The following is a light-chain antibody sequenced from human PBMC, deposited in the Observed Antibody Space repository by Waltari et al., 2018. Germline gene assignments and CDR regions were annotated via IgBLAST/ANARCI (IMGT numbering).Light chain of an antibody. CDR1: QAISNW. CDR3: QQTNSSPRVT. J-gene: IGKJ3*01. Sequence: DVEMTQSPSSVSVSVGDRVTLTCRASQAISNWLAWYQQRPGKAPRLLIYSASILQSGVPSRFSGSGSGTHFTLTISSLQPEDSATYYCQQTNSSPRVTFGPGTKVHI. V-gene: IGKV1-12*01. CDR2: SAS.